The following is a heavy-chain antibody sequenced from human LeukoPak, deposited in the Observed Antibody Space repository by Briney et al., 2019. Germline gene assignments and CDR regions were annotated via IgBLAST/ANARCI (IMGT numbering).Heavy chain of an antibody. CDR3: ARDHGSYYGAYYFHY. CDR1: GYTFTTYG. Sequence: ASVKVSCKASGYTFTTYGISWVRQAPGQGLEWMGWISAFNGNTEYAEEFQGIVTMTTDTPTSTAYMEMRSLTSDDTAVYYCARDHGSYYGAYYFHYWGQGTLVTVSS. J-gene: IGHJ4*02. V-gene: IGHV1-18*01. CDR2: ISAFNGNT. D-gene: IGHD1-26*01.